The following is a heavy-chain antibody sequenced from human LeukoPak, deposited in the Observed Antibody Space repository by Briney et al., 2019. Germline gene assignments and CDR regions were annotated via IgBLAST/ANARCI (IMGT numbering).Heavy chain of an antibody. J-gene: IGHJ4*02. CDR3: ARGDPYGSPFDY. Sequence: SETLSLTCTVSGGSISSYYWGWIRQPPGKGLEWIGLIHYTGSTNYNPSLKSRVTISVDTSKNQFSLKLTSVTPADTAVYYCARGDPYGSPFDYWGQGTLVTVSS. CDR2: IHYTGST. D-gene: IGHD3-10*01. V-gene: IGHV4-59*01. CDR1: GGSISSYY.